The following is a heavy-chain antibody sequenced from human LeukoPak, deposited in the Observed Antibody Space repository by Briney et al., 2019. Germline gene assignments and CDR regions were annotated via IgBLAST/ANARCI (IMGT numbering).Heavy chain of an antibody. CDR2: FDPEDGET. CDR3: AKTDLYDRNWFDP. CDR1: GYTLTELS. Sequence: ASVKVSCKVSGYTLTELSMHWVRQAPGKGLEWMGGFDPEDGETIYAQKFQGRVTMAEDTSTDTAYMELSSLRSEDTAVYYCAKTDLYDRNWFDPWGQGTLVTVSS. D-gene: IGHD3-16*01. J-gene: IGHJ5*02. V-gene: IGHV1-24*01.